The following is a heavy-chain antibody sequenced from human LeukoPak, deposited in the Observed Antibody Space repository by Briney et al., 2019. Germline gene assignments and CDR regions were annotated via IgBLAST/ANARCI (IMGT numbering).Heavy chain of an antibody. D-gene: IGHD2-2*01. CDR3: ASSLVIVVVPAARALYYYYGMDV. Sequence: SETLSLTCAVSGGSISSSNWWSWVRQPPGKGLEWIGEIYHSGSTNYNPSLKSRVTISVDKSKNQFSLKLSSVTAADTVVYYCASSLVIVVVPAARALYYYYGMDVWGQGTTVTVSS. J-gene: IGHJ6*02. CDR2: IYHSGST. V-gene: IGHV4-4*02. CDR1: GGSISSSNW.